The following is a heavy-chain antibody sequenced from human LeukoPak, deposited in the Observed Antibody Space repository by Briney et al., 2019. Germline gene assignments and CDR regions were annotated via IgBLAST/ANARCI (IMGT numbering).Heavy chain of an antibody. CDR3: ARNSGYYYRDAFDI. V-gene: IGHV4-61*05. CDR2: IYYSGST. D-gene: IGHD3-22*01. CDR1: GDSISSSDYY. Sequence: SETLSLTCTVSGDSISSSDYYWGWIRQPPGKGLEWIGYIYYSGSTNYNPSLKSRVTISVDTSKNQFSLKLSSVTAADTAVYYCARNSGYYYRDAFDIWGQGTMVTVSS. J-gene: IGHJ3*02.